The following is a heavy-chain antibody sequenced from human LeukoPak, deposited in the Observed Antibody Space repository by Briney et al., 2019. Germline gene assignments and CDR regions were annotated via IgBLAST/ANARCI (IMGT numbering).Heavy chain of an antibody. V-gene: IGHV1-69*04. CDR2: IIPIFGIA. CDR3: ARDPYDSSGYYYSRYYYGMDV. D-gene: IGHD3-22*01. CDR1: GGTFSSYA. J-gene: IGHJ6*02. Sequence: ASAKVSCKASGGTFSSYAISWVRQAPGQGLEWMGRIIPIFGIANYAQKFQGRVTITADKSTSTAYMELSSLRSEDTAVYYCARDPYDSSGYYYSRYYYGMDVWGQGTTVTVSS.